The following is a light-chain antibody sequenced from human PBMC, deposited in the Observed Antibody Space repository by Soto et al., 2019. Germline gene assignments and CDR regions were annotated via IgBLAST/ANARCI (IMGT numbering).Light chain of an antibody. J-gene: IGKJ2*01. V-gene: IGKV4-1*01. CDR2: WAS. CDR3: QQYYTTPMYP. Sequence: DIVMTQSPDSLAVSLGERATINCKSSQSVLYNSNNKNYLAWYQQRPGQPPKLLIYWASTRESGVPDRFSGRGSGTDFTLTINNLQAEDVAVYYCQQYYTTPMYPFGQGTKLEIK. CDR1: QSVLYNSNNKNY.